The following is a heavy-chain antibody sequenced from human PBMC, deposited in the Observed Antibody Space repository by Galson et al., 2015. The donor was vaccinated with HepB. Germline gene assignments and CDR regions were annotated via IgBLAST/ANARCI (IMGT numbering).Heavy chain of an antibody. CDR3: ARDRFGSHFDY. Sequence: SLRLSCAASGFTFTRYSVNWVRQAPGKGLEWVSSISSSSTYKHYADSLKGRITISRDNSKNSLYLQMNSLRAEDTAVYYCARDRFGSHFDYWGQGTLVTVSS. D-gene: IGHD3-10*01. J-gene: IGHJ4*02. CDR2: ISSSSTYK. CDR1: GFTFTRYS. V-gene: IGHV3-21*01.